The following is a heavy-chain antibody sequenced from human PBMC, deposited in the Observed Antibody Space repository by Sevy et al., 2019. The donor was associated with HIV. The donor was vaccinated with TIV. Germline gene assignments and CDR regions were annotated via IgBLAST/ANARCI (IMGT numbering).Heavy chain of an antibody. CDR2: IVVGSGNT. J-gene: IGHJ3*02. CDR1: GFTFTSSA. V-gene: IGHV1-58*01. D-gene: IGHD2-15*01. Sequence: ASVKVSCKASGFTFTSSAVQWVRQARGQRLEWIGWIVVGSGNTNYAQKFQERVTITRDMSTSTDYMELSSLRSEDTAVYYCAALYCSGGSCYSNAFDIWGQGTMVTVSS. CDR3: AALYCSGGSCYSNAFDI.